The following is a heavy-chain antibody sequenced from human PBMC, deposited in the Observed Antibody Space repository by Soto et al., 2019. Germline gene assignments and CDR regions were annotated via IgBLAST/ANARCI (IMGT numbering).Heavy chain of an antibody. CDR2: IYHSGST. J-gene: IGHJ4*02. CDR1: GGSISSGGYS. CDR3: ARGQVVAAQH. Sequence: QLQLQESGSGLVKPSQTLSLTCAVSGGSISSGGYSWSWIRQPPGKGLEWIGYIYHSGSTYYNPSLKSRVTVSEDRSKNQFSLKLSSVSAADTALYYCARGQVVAAQHWGQGTLVTVSS. D-gene: IGHD2-15*01. V-gene: IGHV4-30-2*01.